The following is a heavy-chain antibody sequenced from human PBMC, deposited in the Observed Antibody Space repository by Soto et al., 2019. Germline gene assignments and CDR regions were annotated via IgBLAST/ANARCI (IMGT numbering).Heavy chain of an antibody. CDR2: ISAYNGNT. J-gene: IGHJ6*02. CDR1: GYTFTSYG. V-gene: IGHV1-18*01. CDR3: ARGQRWNAPYYYYGMDV. D-gene: IGHD1-1*01. Sequence: QVQLVQSGAEVKKPGASVKVSCKASGYTFTSYGISWVRQAPGQGLEWMGWISAYNGNTNYAQKLQGRVTMTTDTSTSTAYMELRSLGSDDTAVYYRARGQRWNAPYYYYGMDVWGQGTTVTVSS.